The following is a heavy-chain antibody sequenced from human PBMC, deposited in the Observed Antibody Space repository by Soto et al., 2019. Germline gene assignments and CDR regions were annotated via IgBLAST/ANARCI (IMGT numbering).Heavy chain of an antibody. CDR2: INPNSGGA. D-gene: IGHD6-19*01. CDR3: ASAAVTGTAGLDF. Sequence: ASVKVSCKASGYTFSGFYMHWVRQAPGQGLEWMGWINPNSGGAKSAEKFQGRVTMTRDTSISTAYMELSRLTSDDTAVYYCASAAVTGTAGLDFWGQGTQVTVSS. CDR1: GYTFSGFY. J-gene: IGHJ4*02. V-gene: IGHV1-2*02.